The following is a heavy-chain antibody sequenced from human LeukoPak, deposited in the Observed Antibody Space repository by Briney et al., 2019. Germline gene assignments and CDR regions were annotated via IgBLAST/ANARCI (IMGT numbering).Heavy chain of an antibody. CDR1: GFTVSINS. Sequence: GGSLRLSCTVSGFTVSINSMSWVRQAPGKGLEWVSFIYSGGNTHYSDSVKGRFTISRDNSKNTLYLQMNSLRAEDTAVYYCAKDTAGMVRGVTPNLFDYWGQGTLVTVSS. J-gene: IGHJ4*02. CDR2: IYSGGNT. D-gene: IGHD3-10*01. V-gene: IGHV3-53*01. CDR3: AKDTAGMVRGVTPNLFDY.